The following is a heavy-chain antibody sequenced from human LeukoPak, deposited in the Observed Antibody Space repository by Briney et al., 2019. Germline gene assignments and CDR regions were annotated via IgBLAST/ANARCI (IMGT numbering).Heavy chain of an antibody. Sequence: SETLSLTCTVSGGSTSSSSYYWGWIRQPPGKGLEWIGSIYYSGSTYYNPSLKSRVTIPVDTSKNQFSLKLSSVTAADTAVYYCARSVPSGGSFDYWGQGTLVTVSS. CDR1: GGSTSSSSYY. V-gene: IGHV4-39*07. CDR3: ARSVPSGGSFDY. CDR2: IYYSGST. J-gene: IGHJ4*02. D-gene: IGHD1-26*01.